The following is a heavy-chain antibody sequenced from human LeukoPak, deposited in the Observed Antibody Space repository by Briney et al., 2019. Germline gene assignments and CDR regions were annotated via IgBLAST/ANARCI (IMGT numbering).Heavy chain of an antibody. D-gene: IGHD2-2*01. CDR2: ISSSSSTI. V-gene: IGHV3-48*01. CDR3: ARNGRLVVPTSDGAYDI. Sequence: GGSLRLSCAASGFTFSSYNINWVRQAPGKGLEWVSYISSSSSTIYYADSVKGRFTISRDNGKNSLYLQMNSLRVEDTAVYYCARNGRLVVPTSDGAYDIWGQGTMVTVSS. J-gene: IGHJ3*02. CDR1: GFTFSSYN.